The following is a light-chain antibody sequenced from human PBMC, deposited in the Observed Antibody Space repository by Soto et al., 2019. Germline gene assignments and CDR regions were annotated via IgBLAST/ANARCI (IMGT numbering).Light chain of an antibody. CDR2: DAS. Sequence: DIHMTQSPSTLYASVKDRVTITCRASQSIRSHLNWYQQEPGRAPKLLIYDASNLEAGVPSRFRGSGSGTDFTFTISRLQPEDIATYYCQQYENLPTFGQGTRLEIK. CDR1: QSIRSH. J-gene: IGKJ5*01. CDR3: QQYENLPT. V-gene: IGKV1-33*01.